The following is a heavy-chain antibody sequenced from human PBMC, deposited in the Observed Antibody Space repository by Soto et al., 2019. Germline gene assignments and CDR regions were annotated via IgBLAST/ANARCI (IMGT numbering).Heavy chain of an antibody. D-gene: IGHD6-6*01. CDR1: GFTFSSYG. J-gene: IGHJ6*02. CDR2: ISYDGSNK. CDR3: AKDLPTYSSSSYGMDV. Sequence: SLRLSCAASGFTFSSYGMHWVRQAPGKGLEWVAVISYDGSNKYYADSVKGRFTISRDNSKNTLYLQMNSLRAEDTAVYYCAKDLPTYSSSSYGMDVWGQGTTVTVSS. V-gene: IGHV3-30*18.